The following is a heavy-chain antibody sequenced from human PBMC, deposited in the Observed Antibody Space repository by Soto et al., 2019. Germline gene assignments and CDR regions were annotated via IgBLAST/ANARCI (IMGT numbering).Heavy chain of an antibody. V-gene: IGHV1-69*13. J-gene: IGHJ5*02. D-gene: IGHD2-15*01. CDR2: IIPIFGTA. CDR1: GGTFSSYA. Sequence: SVKVSCKASGGTFSSYAISWVRQAPGQGLEWMGGIIPIFGTANYAQKFQGRVTITAVESTSTAYMELSSLRSEDTAVYYCARKEGDCSGGSCYLWFDPWGQGTLVTVSS. CDR3: ARKEGDCSGGSCYLWFDP.